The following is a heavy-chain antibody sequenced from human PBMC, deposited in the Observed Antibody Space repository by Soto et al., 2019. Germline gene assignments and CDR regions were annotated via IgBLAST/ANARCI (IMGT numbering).Heavy chain of an antibody. J-gene: IGHJ4*02. CDR2: ISYDGSNK. V-gene: IGHV3-30*18. CDR3: AKWGIQLWSQGSNYFDY. D-gene: IGHD5-18*01. Sequence: QVQLVESGGGVVQPGRSLRLSCAASGFTFSSYGMHWVRQAPGKGLEWVAVISYDGSNKYYADSVKGRFTISRDNSKNTLYLQMNSLRAEDTAVYYCAKWGIQLWSQGSNYFDYWGQGTLVTVSS. CDR1: GFTFSSYG.